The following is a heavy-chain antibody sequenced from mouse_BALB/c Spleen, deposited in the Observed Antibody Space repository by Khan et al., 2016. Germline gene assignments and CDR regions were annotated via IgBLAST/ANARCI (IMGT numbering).Heavy chain of an antibody. CDR1: GYTFTNYG. D-gene: IGHD1-1*01. CDR2: INTYTGEP. J-gene: IGHJ4*01. V-gene: IGHV9-1*02. CDR3: ARSSSYVSAMYY. Sequence: QIQLVQSGPELKKPGETVKISCKASGYTFTNYGMNWVKQAPGKGLKWMGWINTYTGEPTYADDFKGRFAFSLETSDSTAYLQINNLKNEDMATYFCARSSSYVSAMYYWGQGTAITVSA.